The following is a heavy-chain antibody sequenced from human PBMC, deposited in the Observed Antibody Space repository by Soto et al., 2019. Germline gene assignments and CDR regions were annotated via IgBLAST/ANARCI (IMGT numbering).Heavy chain of an antibody. V-gene: IGHV1-46*01. Sequence: ASVKVSCKASGYTFTMYYMHCVLQSPLQGLDGMGIINPSGGSTSYAQKFQGRVTMTRDTSTSTVYMELSSLRSEDTAVYYCARDWEKIAAAGLDYWGQGTLVTVSS. D-gene: IGHD6-13*01. CDR2: INPSGGST. J-gene: IGHJ4*02. CDR3: ARDWEKIAAAGLDY. CDR1: GYTFTMYY.